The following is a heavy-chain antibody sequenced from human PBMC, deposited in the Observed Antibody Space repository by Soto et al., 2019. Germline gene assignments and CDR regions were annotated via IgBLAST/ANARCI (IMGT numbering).Heavy chain of an antibody. CDR2: ISHDGSNK. Sequence: QVQLVESGGGVVQPGRSLRLSCAASGFTYSSYAVHWVRQAPGTGLEWVAVISHDGSNKYYADSVKGRFTISRDNSKNTLYLQMNSLRAEDTAVYYCARTYCYDSSDYYGPSDYYYGMDVWGQGTTVTVSS. V-gene: IGHV3-30-3*01. D-gene: IGHD3-22*01. J-gene: IGHJ6*02. CDR1: GFTYSSYA. CDR3: ARTYCYDSSDYYGPSDYYYGMDV.